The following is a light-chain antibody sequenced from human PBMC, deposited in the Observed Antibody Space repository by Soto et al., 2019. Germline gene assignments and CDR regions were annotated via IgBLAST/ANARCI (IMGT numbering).Light chain of an antibody. J-gene: IGLJ2*01. CDR2: EVR. CDR3: SSYAGSVV. CDR1: NRDVGSYNL. Sequence: QSALTQPASVSGSPGQSITIACTGTNRDVGSYNLVSWYQQRPGEAPKLIISEVRNRPSGVPDRFSGSKSGTTASLTISRLQAEDEADYYCSSYAGSVVFGGGTKLTVL. V-gene: IGLV2-14*01.